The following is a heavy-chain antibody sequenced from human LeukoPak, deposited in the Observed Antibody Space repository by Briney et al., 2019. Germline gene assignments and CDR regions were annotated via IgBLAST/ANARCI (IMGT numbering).Heavy chain of an antibody. D-gene: IGHD5-18*01. J-gene: IGHJ5*02. CDR3: ASAPPKIRGYKTNWFDP. V-gene: IGHV3-11*01. CDR1: GFTFSDYY. CDR2: ISSSGGTI. Sequence: GGSLRLSCAASGFTFSDYYMSWIRQAPGKGLEWVSYISSSGGTIYYADSVKGRFTISRDNAKNSLYLQMNSLRAEDTAVYYCASAPPKIRGYKTNWFDPWGQGTLVTVSS.